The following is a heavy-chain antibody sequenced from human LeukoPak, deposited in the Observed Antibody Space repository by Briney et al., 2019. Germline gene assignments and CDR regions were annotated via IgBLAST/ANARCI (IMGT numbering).Heavy chain of an antibody. V-gene: IGHV3-74*01. CDR2: INSDGSTT. CDR1: GFTFSTYW. Sequence: PGGSLRLSCAASGFTFSTYWMHWVRQSPGKGLVWVSRINSDGSTTNYADSVKGRFTISRDNAKNSLYLQMNSLRDEDTALYYCVTDTSMGGLFDYWGQGTPVAVSS. J-gene: IGHJ4*02. CDR3: VTDTSMGGLFDY. D-gene: IGHD5-18*01.